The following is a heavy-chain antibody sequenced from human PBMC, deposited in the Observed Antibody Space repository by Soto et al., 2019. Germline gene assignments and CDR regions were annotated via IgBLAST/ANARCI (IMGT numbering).Heavy chain of an antibody. Sequence: QVQLQQWGAGPLRPLETLSLTCGVSGGSFSGYYWAWIRQSPGKGLEWIGAINDRGSINYNPSLNSRVSISVDTSQNHYSLNLRSVTAADTAVYYCARESHDILTGPPWVWYFDLWGRGTLVTVSS. CDR3: ARESHDILTGPPWVWYFDL. V-gene: IGHV4-34*01. D-gene: IGHD3-9*01. CDR2: INDRGSI. J-gene: IGHJ2*01. CDR1: GGSFSGYY.